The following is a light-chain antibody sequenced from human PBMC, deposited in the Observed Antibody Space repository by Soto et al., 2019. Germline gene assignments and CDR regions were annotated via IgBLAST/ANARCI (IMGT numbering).Light chain of an antibody. V-gene: IGKV1-5*03. CDR3: QHYNSYSEA. CDR1: QSISSY. CDR2: KAS. Sequence: DIQMTQSPSSLSASLGDSFTITCRASQSISSYLNWYQQKPGKAPKLLIYKASTLKSGVPSRFSGSGSGTEFTLTISSLQPDDFATYYCQHYNSYSEAFGQGTNVDI. J-gene: IGKJ1*01.